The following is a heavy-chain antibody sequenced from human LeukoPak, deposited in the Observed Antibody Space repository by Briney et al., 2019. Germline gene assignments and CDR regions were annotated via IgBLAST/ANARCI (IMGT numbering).Heavy chain of an antibody. V-gene: IGHV3-48*04. CDR3: ARDTGLGSGWSLDAFDI. Sequence: GGSLRLSCAASGFTFSSYSMNWVRQPPGKGLEWVLYISSSSSTIYYADSVKGRFTISRDNAKNSLYLQMNSLRAEDTAVYYCARDTGLGSGWSLDAFDIWGQGTMVTVSS. D-gene: IGHD6-19*01. J-gene: IGHJ3*02. CDR2: ISSSSSTI. CDR1: GFTFSSYS.